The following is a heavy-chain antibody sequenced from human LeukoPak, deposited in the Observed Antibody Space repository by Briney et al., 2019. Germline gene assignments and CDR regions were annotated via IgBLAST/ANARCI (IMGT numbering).Heavy chain of an antibody. Sequence: PSETLSLTCTVSGGSISSYYWSWIRPPPGKGLEWIGYVYYSGTTNYNPSLKSRVTISVDTSKNQFSLKLSSVTAADTAVYYCASRILRFLGRPFDPWGQGTLVTVSS. D-gene: IGHD3-3*01. CDR3: ASRILRFLGRPFDP. CDR1: GGSISSYY. J-gene: IGHJ5*02. V-gene: IGHV4-59*08. CDR2: VYYSGTT.